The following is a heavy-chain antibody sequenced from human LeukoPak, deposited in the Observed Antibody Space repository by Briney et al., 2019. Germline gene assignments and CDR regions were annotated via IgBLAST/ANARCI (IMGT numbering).Heavy chain of an antibody. CDR1: GGTFSSYA. J-gene: IGHJ6*04. Sequence: AVKVSCKASGGTFSSYATSWVRQAPGQGLEWMGGIIPIFGTANYAQKFQGRVTITADKSTSTAYMELSSLRSEDTAVYYCARDITMAYGMDVWGKGTTVTVSS. CDR2: IIPIFGTA. V-gene: IGHV1-69*06. D-gene: IGHD3-10*01. CDR3: ARDITMAYGMDV.